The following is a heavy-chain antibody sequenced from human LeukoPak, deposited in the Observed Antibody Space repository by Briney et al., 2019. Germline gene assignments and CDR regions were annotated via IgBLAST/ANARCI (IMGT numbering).Heavy chain of an antibody. CDR3: ARGGLQLLAPLDY. D-gene: IGHD5-18*01. Sequence: ASVNVSCKASGYAFTSYYMHWVRQAPGQGLEWMGIINPSAGSTSYAQKFQGRVTMTRDTSMSTVYMELSSLRSEDTAVYYCARGGLQLLAPLDYWGQGTLVTVSS. V-gene: IGHV1-46*01. J-gene: IGHJ4*02. CDR2: INPSAGST. CDR1: GYAFTSYY.